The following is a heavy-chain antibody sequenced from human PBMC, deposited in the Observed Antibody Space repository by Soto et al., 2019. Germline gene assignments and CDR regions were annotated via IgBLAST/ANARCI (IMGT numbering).Heavy chain of an antibody. V-gene: IGHV3-9*01. CDR1: GFTFDDYA. CDR3: AKDTRSYYDSSGYLDY. J-gene: IGHJ4*02. Sequence: EVQLVESAGGLVQPGRSLRLSCAASGFTFDDYAMHWVRQAPGKGLEWVSGISWNSGSIGYADSVKGRFTISRDNAKNSLYLQMNSLRAADTALYYCAKDTRSYYDSSGYLDYWGQGTLVTVSS. CDR2: ISWNSGSI. D-gene: IGHD3-22*01.